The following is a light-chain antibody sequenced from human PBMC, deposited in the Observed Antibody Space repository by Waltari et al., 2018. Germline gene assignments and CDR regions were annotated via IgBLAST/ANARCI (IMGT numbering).Light chain of an antibody. V-gene: IGKV1-33*01. Sequence: DIQMTQSPSSLSASVGDRVTITCQASQDISNSLNWYQQKPGKAPKLLIYDASNLETGVPSRFSGSGSGTDFTFTISSLQPEDIATYYCQQYVNLPRYTFGQGTKLEIK. J-gene: IGKJ2*01. CDR3: QQYVNLPRYT. CDR2: DAS. CDR1: QDISNS.